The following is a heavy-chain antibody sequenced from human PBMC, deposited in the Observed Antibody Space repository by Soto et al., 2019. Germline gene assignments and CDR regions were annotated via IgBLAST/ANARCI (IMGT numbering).Heavy chain of an antibody. CDR3: ARSMIRGKNYYGMDV. V-gene: IGHV5-51*03. Sequence: EVQLVQSGAEVKKPGESLKISCKGYGYSFTSYWIGWVRQMPGKGLEGMGIIYPGDSDTRYSPSFQGQVTISADKSISTAYLQWSSLKASDTAMYYCARSMIRGKNYYGMDVWGQGTTVTVSS. CDR2: IYPGDSDT. CDR1: GYSFTSYW. D-gene: IGHD3-10*01. J-gene: IGHJ6*02.